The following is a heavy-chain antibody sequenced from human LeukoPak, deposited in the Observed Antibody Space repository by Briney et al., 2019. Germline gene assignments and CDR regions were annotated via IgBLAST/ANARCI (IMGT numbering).Heavy chain of an antibody. J-gene: IGHJ6*03. V-gene: IGHV4-39*01. CDR1: GGSISSSSYY. CDR3: ARLRDSSSRGPYYYYYMDV. Sequence: SETLSLTRTVSGGSISSSSYYWGWIRQPPGKGLEWIGNFYYSGSTYYNPSLKSRVTISVDTSKNQFSLKLSSVTAADTAVYYCARLRDSSSRGPYYYYYMDVWGKGTTVTVSS. CDR2: FYYSGST. D-gene: IGHD6-6*01.